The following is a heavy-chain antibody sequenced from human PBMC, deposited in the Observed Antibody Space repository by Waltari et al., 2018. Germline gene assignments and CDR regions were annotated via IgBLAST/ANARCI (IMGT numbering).Heavy chain of an antibody. CDR2: INYSGST. V-gene: IGHV4-59*01. D-gene: IGHD3-9*01. CDR3: ARAPGTHYDILTGYYKNEKGYYGMDV. Sequence: QVQLQESGPGLVKPSETLSLTCTVSGGSISSYYWSWIRQPPGKGLEWIGYINYSGSTNYTPSLKSRVTISVDTSKNQCSLKLSSVTAADTAVYYCARAPGTHYDILTGYYKNEKGYYGMDVWGQGTTVTVSS. J-gene: IGHJ6*02. CDR1: GGSISSYY.